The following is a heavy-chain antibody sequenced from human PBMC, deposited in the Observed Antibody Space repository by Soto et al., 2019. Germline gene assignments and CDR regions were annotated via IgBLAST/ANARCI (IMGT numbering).Heavy chain of an antibody. CDR1: GGSISRYY. Sequence: PSETLSLTCTVSGGSISRYYWSWIRQPAGKGLEWIGRIYTSGSTNYNPSLKSRVTMSVDTSKNQFSLKLSSVTAADTAVYYCARDEYSGSYWGPYYFDYWGQGTLVTVSS. J-gene: IGHJ4*02. D-gene: IGHD1-26*01. V-gene: IGHV4-4*07. CDR2: IYTSGST. CDR3: ARDEYSGSYWGPYYFDY.